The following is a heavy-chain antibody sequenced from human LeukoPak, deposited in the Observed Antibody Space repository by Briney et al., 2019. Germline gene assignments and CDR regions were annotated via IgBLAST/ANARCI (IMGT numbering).Heavy chain of an antibody. D-gene: IGHD6-13*01. V-gene: IGHV4-39*07. CDR1: GGSISSTTYY. Sequence: SETLSLTCTVSGGSISSTTYYWAWIRQPPGKGLEWIGEIYHSGSTNYNPSLKSRVTISVDKSKNQFSLKLSSVTAADTAVYYCARRPLIAAAAKGDNWFDPWGQGTLVTVSS. CDR3: ARRPLIAAAAKGDNWFDP. CDR2: IYHSGST. J-gene: IGHJ5*02.